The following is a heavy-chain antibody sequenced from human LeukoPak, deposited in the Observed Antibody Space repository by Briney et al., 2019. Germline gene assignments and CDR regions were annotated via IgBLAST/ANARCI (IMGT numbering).Heavy chain of an antibody. CDR2: ISYDGSNK. D-gene: IGHD4-17*01. Sequence: TGVSLRLSCAASGFTFSSYAMHWVRQAPGKGLEWVAVISYDGSNKYYADSVKGRFTISRDNSKNTLYLQMNSLRAEDTAVYYCARVDGDYGPFDYWGQGTLVTVSS. V-gene: IGHV3-30*04. J-gene: IGHJ4*02. CDR1: GFTFSSYA. CDR3: ARVDGDYGPFDY.